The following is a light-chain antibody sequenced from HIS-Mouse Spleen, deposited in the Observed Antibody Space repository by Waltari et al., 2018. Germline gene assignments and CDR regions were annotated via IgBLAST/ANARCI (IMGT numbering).Light chain of an antibody. CDR2: QDR. CDR3: QAWDSSYSV. CDR1: KLGDKY. J-gene: IGLJ2*01. V-gene: IGLV3-1*01. Sequence: SYELTQPPSVSVSPGQTASITCSGDKLGDKYACWYQQKPGQSPVLVIYQDRKRHSGIPDRFSGSNSGNTATLTISGTQAMDEADYYCQAWDSSYSVFGGGTKLTVL.